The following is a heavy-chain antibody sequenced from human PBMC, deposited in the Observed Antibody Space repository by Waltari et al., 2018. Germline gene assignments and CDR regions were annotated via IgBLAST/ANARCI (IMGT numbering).Heavy chain of an antibody. V-gene: IGHV4-31*03. CDR2: IYHSGST. CDR3: ARVKPRYYYYGMDV. J-gene: IGHJ6*02. CDR1: GGSISSGGYY. Sequence: QVQLQESGPGLVKPSQTLSLTCTVSGGSISSGGYYWSWIRQHPGRGLEWIGYIYHSGSTYYNPSLKSRVTISVDRSKNQFSLKLSSVTAADTAVYYCARVKPRYYYYGMDVWGQGPRSPSP.